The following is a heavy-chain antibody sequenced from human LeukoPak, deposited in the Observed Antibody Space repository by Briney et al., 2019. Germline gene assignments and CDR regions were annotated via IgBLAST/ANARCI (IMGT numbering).Heavy chain of an antibody. CDR1: GGTFSSYA. CDR2: IIPIFGTA. D-gene: IGHD3-3*01. V-gene: IGHV1-69*05. CDR3: ARSGIPNYDFWSGPFDY. J-gene: IGHJ4*02. Sequence: SVKVSCKASGGTFSSYANSWVRQAPGQGLEWMGRIIPIFGTANYAQKFQGRVTITTDESTSTAYMELSSLRSEDTAVYYCARSGIPNYDFWSGPFDYWGQGTLVTVSS.